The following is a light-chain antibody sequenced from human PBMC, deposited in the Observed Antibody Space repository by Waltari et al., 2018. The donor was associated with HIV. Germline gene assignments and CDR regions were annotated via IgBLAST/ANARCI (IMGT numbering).Light chain of an antibody. CDR2: TDN. CDR3: ATWDDSLNGLNWV. V-gene: IGLV1-44*01. Sequence: QSVLTQPPSASETPGQRVTIYCSGSSSNIGSNIVNRYQQHPGRAPKLLIYTDNQRASGVPDRFSGSKSGTSASLAISGLQSEDEADYYCATWDDSLNGLNWVFGGGTKLTVL. CDR1: SSNIGSNI. J-gene: IGLJ3*02.